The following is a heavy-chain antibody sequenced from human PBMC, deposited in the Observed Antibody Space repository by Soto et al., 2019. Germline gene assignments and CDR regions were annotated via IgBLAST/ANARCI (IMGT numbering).Heavy chain of an antibody. Sequence: DVQLVDSGGGLVQPGGSLRLSCAASGFTFSNYAMSWVRQAPGKGLDWVSLVSATAGTTYYTDAVKGRFTISRDNSRNTVYLQVNSLRADDTAVYYCAKDRLAGGFDYWGQGTLVTVSS. D-gene: IGHD3-16*01. CDR3: AKDRLAGGFDY. CDR1: GFTFSNYA. CDR2: VSATAGTT. V-gene: IGHV3-23*04. J-gene: IGHJ4*02.